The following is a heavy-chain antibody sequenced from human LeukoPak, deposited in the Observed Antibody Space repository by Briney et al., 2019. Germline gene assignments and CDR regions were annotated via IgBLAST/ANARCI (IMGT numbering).Heavy chain of an antibody. CDR1: GGTFSSYA. D-gene: IGHD3-16*01. J-gene: IGHJ4*02. CDR3: AVGDQPYYFDY. CDR2: IIPIFGTA. Sequence: ASVKVSCKASGGTFSSYAISWVRQAPGQGLEWMGGIIPIFGTANYAQKFQGRVTITADESTSTAYMELSSLGSEDTAAYYCAVGDQPYYFDYWGQGTLVTVSS. V-gene: IGHV1-69*01.